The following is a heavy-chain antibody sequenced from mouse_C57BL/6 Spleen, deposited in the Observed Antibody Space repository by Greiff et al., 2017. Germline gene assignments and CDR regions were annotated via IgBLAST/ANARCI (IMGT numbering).Heavy chain of an antibody. D-gene: IGHD4-1*01. J-gene: IGHJ4*01. CDR3: AGEDWEGAMDY. V-gene: IGHV1-82*01. CDR1: GYAFSSSW. CDR2: IYPGDGET. Sequence: QVQLQQPGPELVKPGASVKISCKASGYAFSSSWMNWVKQRPGKGLEWIGRIYPGDGETNYNGKFKGKATLTADKSSSTAYMQLSSLTSEDSAVYYCAGEDWEGAMDYWGQGTSVTVSS.